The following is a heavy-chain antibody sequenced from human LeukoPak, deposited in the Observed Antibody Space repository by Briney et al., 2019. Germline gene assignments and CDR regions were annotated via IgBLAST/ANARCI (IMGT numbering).Heavy chain of an antibody. CDR3: ARDPPNMNYDFFWGHHYYFDY. D-gene: IGHD3-3*01. CDR2: IYYSGST. CDR1: GGSISSSSYY. J-gene: IGHJ4*02. Sequence: PSKTLSLTCTVSGGSISSSSYYWGWIRQPPGKGLEWIGSIYYSGSTYYNPSLKSRVTISVDTSKNQFSLKLSSVTAADTAVYYCARDPPNMNYDFFWGHHYYFDYWGQGTLVTVSS. V-gene: IGHV4-39*07.